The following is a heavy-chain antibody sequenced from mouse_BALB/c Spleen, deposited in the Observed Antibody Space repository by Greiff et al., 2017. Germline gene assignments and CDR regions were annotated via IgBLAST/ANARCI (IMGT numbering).Heavy chain of an antibody. Sequence: EVKVEESGAELVKPGASVKLSCTASGFNIKDTYMHWVKQRPEQGLEWIGRIDPANGNTKYDPKFQGKATITADTSSNTAYLQLSSLTSEDTAVYYCARHYGNDAMDYWGQGTSVTVSS. D-gene: IGHD2-1*01. CDR2: IDPANGNT. CDR1: GFNIKDTY. V-gene: IGHV14-3*02. J-gene: IGHJ4*01. CDR3: ARHYGNDAMDY.